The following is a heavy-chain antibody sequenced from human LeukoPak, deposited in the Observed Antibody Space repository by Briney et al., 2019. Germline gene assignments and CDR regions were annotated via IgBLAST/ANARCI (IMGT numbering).Heavy chain of an antibody. D-gene: IGHD2-2*02. V-gene: IGHV3-30*02. J-gene: IGHJ6*03. CDR3: AREGYCSSTSCYNDYYMDV. Sequence: GGSLRLSCAASGFTFSSYGMHWVRQAPGKGLEWVAFIRYDGSNKYCADSVKGRFTISRDNSKNTLYLQMNSLRAEDTAVYYCAREGYCSSTSCYNDYYMDVWGKGTTVTVSS. CDR2: IRYDGSNK. CDR1: GFTFSSYG.